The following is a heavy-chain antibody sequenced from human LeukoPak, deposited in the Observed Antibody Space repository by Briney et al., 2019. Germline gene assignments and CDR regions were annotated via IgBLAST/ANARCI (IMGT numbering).Heavy chain of an antibody. CDR1: GFTFSSYD. CDR3: ARDIAGDFDY. J-gene: IGHJ4*02. V-gene: IGHV3-13*01. D-gene: IGHD2-15*01. CDR2: IDTAGVT. Sequence: GGSLRLSCAGSGFTFSSYDMHWVRQAAGKGLEWVAGIDTAGVTYYPGSVRGRFTISRENGRNSFFLQMNSLRAEDTAVYYCARDIAGDFDYWGQGTLVTVSS.